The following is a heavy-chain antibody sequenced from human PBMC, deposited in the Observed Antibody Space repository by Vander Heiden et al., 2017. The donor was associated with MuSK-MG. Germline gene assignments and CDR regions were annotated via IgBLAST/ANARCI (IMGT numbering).Heavy chain of an antibody. J-gene: IGHJ4*02. CDR1: GYSFTSYW. CDR3: ARQYSSPDYFDY. CDR2: IDPSDSYT. V-gene: IGHV5-10-1*03. D-gene: IGHD6-6*01. Sequence: EVQPVQSGAEVKKPGESLRISCKGSGYSFTSYWINWVRQMPGKGLEWMGRIDPSDSYTNDSPSFQGHVTISTDKSISTAYLQWSSLKASDTAMYYCARQYSSPDYFDYWGQGNLVTVTS.